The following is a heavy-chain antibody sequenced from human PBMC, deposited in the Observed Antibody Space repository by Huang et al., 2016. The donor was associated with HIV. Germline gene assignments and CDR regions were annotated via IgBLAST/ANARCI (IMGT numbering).Heavy chain of an antibody. Sequence: QLQLQESGPGLVKPSETLSLTCTVSGVSISNSRYYWGWIRQPPGKGLEYIGSIYYSVSTYYNPSLNSRSTMSIDSSKNQFSLKLNSVTAADTAVYYCSRQDEKGYCAGDCSNHYYFGLDVWGHGTTVTVS. CDR2: IYYSVST. CDR1: GVSISNSRYY. CDR3: SRQDEKGYCAGDCSNHYYFGLDV. D-gene: IGHD2-21*02. V-gene: IGHV4-39*01. J-gene: IGHJ6*02.